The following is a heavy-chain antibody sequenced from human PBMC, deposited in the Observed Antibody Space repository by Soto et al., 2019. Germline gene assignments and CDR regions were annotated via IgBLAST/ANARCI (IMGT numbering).Heavy chain of an antibody. V-gene: IGHV4-34*01. D-gene: IGHD3-16*02. Sequence: QVQLQQWGAGLLKPSETLSLTCAVYGGSFSGYYWSWIRQPPGKGLEWIGEINHSGSTNYNPSLKSRVTISVDTSKNQFSLKLSSVTAADMAVYYCARGGVVIVYFDYWGQGTLVTVSS. CDR2: INHSGST. CDR3: ARGGVVIVYFDY. CDR1: GGSFSGYY. J-gene: IGHJ4*02.